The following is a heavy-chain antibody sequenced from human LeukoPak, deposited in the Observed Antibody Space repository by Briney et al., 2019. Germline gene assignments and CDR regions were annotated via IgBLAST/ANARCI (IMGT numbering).Heavy chain of an antibody. D-gene: IGHD6-13*01. Sequence: GGSLRLSCAASGFTFSSYAMSWVRQAPGKGLEWVSAISGSGGSTYYADSAKGRFTISRDNYKNTLYLQMNSLRAEDTAVYYCAKGTEVSVEAAVYFDYWGQGTLVTVSS. CDR1: GFTFSSYA. CDR2: ISGSGGST. J-gene: IGHJ4*02. V-gene: IGHV3-23*01. CDR3: AKGTEVSVEAAVYFDY.